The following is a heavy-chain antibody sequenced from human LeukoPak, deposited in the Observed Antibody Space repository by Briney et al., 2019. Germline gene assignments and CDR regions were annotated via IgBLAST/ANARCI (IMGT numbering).Heavy chain of an antibody. Sequence: GGSLRLSCVGSGFTSIAYALTWARQAPGKGLEWVSGISGGGVTTYYADSVKGRFTISRDNSKNTLYLQMNSLRAEDTAVYYCAKPIVADWFDYWGQGTLVTVSS. CDR1: GFTSIAYA. CDR2: ISGGGVTT. V-gene: IGHV3-23*01. D-gene: IGHD5-12*01. CDR3: AKPIVADWFDY. J-gene: IGHJ4*02.